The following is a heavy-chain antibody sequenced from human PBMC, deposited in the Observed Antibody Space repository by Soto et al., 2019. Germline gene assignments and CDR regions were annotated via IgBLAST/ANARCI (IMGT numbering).Heavy chain of an antibody. D-gene: IGHD3-9*01. CDR1: GFTFSSYG. CDR2: IWYDGSNK. Sequence: GGSLRLSCAASGFTFSSYGMHWVRQAPGKGLEWVAVIWYDGSNKYYADSVKGRFTISRDNSKNTLYLQMNSLRAEDTAVYYCARVGGILTRYYYYYYYMDVWGKGTTVTVSS. CDR3: ARVGGILTRYYYYYYYMDV. V-gene: IGHV3-33*01. J-gene: IGHJ6*03.